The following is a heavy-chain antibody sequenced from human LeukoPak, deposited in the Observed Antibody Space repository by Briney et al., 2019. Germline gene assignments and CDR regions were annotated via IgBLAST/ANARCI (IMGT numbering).Heavy chain of an antibody. V-gene: IGHV1-3*01. Sequence: ASVKVSCKASVYTFTSYAMHWVRQAPGQRLEWMGWINAGNGNTKYSQKFQGRVTITRDASASTAYMELSSLRSEDTAVYYCARLSPYSSSWYFLDYWGQGTLVIVSS. CDR1: VYTFTSYA. CDR2: INAGNGNT. D-gene: IGHD6-13*01. J-gene: IGHJ4*02. CDR3: ARLSPYSSSWYFLDY.